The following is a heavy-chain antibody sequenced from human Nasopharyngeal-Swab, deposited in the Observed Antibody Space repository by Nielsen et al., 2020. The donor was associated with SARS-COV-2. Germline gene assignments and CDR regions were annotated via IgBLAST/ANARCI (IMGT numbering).Heavy chain of an antibody. CDR3: ARDPHSSGWWGYGMDV. D-gene: IGHD6-19*01. Sequence: LRLSCTVSGGSVSSGSYYWSWIRQPPAKGLEWIGYIYYSGSTNYNPSLKSRVTISVDTSKNQFSLKLSSVTAADTAVYYCARDPHSSGWWGYGMDVWGQGTTVTVSS. CDR1: GGSVSSGSYY. CDR2: IYYSGST. J-gene: IGHJ6*02. V-gene: IGHV4-61*01.